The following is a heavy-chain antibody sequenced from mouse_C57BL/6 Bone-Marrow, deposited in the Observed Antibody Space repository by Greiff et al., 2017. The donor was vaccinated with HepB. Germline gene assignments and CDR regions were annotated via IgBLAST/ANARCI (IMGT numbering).Heavy chain of an antibody. CDR3: ARSKGRGGDY. J-gene: IGHJ2*01. CDR1: GYAFTNYL. Sequence: QVQLQQSGAELVRPGPSVTVSCKASGYAFTNYLIAWVKQRPGQGLEWIGVINPGSGGTNYNEKFKGKATLTADKSSSTAYMQLSSLTSADSAVYFCARSKGRGGDYWGQGTTLTVSS. CDR2: INPGSGGT. V-gene: IGHV1-54*01. D-gene: IGHD3-3*01.